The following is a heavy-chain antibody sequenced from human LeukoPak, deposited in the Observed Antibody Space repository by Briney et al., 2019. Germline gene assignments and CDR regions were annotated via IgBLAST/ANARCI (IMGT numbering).Heavy chain of an antibody. CDR1: VGSFSNYY. J-gene: IGHJ5*02. CDR3: ARGEAAAGRRTRFDP. CDR2: IYYSGST. V-gene: IGHV4-59*01. Sequence: SETLSLTCAVYVGSFSNYYWSWIRQPPGKGLEWIGYIYYSGSTNYNPSLKSRVTISVDTSKNQFSLKLSSVTAADTAVYYCARGEAAAGRRTRFDPWGQGTLVTVSS. D-gene: IGHD6-13*01.